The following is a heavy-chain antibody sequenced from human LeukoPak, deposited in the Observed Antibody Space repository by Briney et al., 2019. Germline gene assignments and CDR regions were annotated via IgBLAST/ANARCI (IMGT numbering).Heavy chain of an antibody. D-gene: IGHD1-1*01. J-gene: IGHJ4*02. Sequence: GGSLRLSCAVSGFTVSSNYMSWVRQAPGKGPEWVANIKEDGSEKYYVDSVKGRFTISRDNAKNTLYLQMNSLRAEDTAVYYCASSPTETTPLDYWGQGTLVTVSS. CDR3: ASSPTETTPLDY. CDR1: GFTVSSNY. V-gene: IGHV3-7*01. CDR2: IKEDGSEK.